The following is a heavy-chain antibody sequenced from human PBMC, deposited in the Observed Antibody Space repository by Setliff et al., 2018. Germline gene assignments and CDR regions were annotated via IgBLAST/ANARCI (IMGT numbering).Heavy chain of an antibody. Sequence: SETLSLTCTVSGGSISSGGYYWSWIRQHPGKGLEWIGYIYYSGSTSYYNPSLKSRVTISVDTSKNQFSLKLSSVTAADTAVYYCARAPRYFDPTGSYFDFWGQGTLVTVSS. V-gene: IGHV4-31*03. J-gene: IGHJ4*02. D-gene: IGHD3-22*01. CDR3: ARAPRYFDPTGSYFDF. CDR2: IYYSGSTS. CDR1: GGSISSGGYY.